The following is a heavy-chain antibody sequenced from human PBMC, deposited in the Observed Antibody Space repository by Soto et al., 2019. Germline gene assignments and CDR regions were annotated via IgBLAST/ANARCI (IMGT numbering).Heavy chain of an antibody. CDR1: GGTFSSYA. J-gene: IGHJ4*02. CDR2: IIPIFGTA. Sequence: ASVKVSCKASGGTFSSYAISWVRQAPGQGLEWMGGIIPIFGTANYAQKFQGRVTITADKSTSTAYMELSSLRSEDTAVYYCARSTYYYDSSGYLDYFDYWGQGTRVTVSS. V-gene: IGHV1-69*06. D-gene: IGHD3-22*01. CDR3: ARSTYYYDSSGYLDYFDY.